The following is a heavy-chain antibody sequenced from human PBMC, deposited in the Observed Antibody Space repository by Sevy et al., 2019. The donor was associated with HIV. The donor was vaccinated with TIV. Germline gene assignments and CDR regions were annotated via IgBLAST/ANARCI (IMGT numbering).Heavy chain of an antibody. CDR1: GFTFSSYW. CDR2: IKQDGSEK. Sequence: GGSLRLSCAASGFTFSSYWMSWVRQAPGKGLEWVANIKQDGSEKYYVDSVKGRFTISRDNVKNSLYLQMNSLRAEDTAVYYCARTYYYDSSGYDYWGQGTLVTVSS. J-gene: IGHJ4*02. V-gene: IGHV3-7*01. CDR3: ARTYYYDSSGYDY. D-gene: IGHD3-22*01.